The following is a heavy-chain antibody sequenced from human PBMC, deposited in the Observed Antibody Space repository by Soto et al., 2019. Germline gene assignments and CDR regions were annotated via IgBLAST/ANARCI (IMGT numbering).Heavy chain of an antibody. D-gene: IGHD5-12*01. CDR3: ARDTSVEEMATIPYYYYYGMDV. J-gene: IGHJ6*02. CDR2: IGAYNGNT. Sequence: ASVKVSCKASGYTFTNSGISWVRQAPGQGLEWMGWIGAYNGNTNYAQKLQGRVTMTTDTSTSTAYMELRSLRSDDTAVYYCARDTSVEEMATIPYYYYYGMDVWPRDHGHRLL. CDR1: GYTFTNSG. V-gene: IGHV1-18*01.